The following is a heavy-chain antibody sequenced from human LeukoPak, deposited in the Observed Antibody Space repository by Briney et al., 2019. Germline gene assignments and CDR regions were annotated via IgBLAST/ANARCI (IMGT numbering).Heavy chain of an antibody. J-gene: IGHJ4*02. D-gene: IGHD6-19*01. CDR1: GGSISSGGYY. V-gene: IGHV4-31*03. Sequence: SQTLSLTCTVSGGSISSGGYYWSLIRQHPGKGLEWIGYIYYSGSTYYNPSLKSRVTISVDTSKNKFSLKLSSVTAADTAVYYCAGFPPRSSGWYVDYWGQGTLVTVSS. CDR2: IYYSGST. CDR3: AGFPPRSSGWYVDY.